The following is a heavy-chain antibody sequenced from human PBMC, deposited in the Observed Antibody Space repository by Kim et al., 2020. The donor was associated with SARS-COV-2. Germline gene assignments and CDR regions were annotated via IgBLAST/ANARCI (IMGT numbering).Heavy chain of an antibody. Sequence: GGSLRLSCAASGFTFSSYEMNWVRQAPGKGLEWVSYISSSGSTIYYADSVKGRFTISRDNAKNSLYLQMNSLRAEDTAVYYCARIWQRAIGLKGAFDYWGQGTLVTVSS. D-gene: IGHD3-16*02. CDR1: GFTFSSYE. J-gene: IGHJ4*02. CDR3: ARIWQRAIGLKGAFDY. CDR2: ISSSGSTI. V-gene: IGHV3-48*03.